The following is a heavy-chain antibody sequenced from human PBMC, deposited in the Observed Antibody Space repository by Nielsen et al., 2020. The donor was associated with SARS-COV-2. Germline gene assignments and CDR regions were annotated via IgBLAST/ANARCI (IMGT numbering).Heavy chain of an antibody. V-gene: IGHV3-9*01. CDR1: GFTFDDYA. CDR2: ISWNSGSI. Sequence: GGSLRLSCAASGFTFDDYAMHWVRQAPGKGLEWVSGISWNSGSIGYADSVKGRFTISRGNAKNSLYLQMNSLRAEDTALYYCASLYYYMDVWGKGTTVTVSS. J-gene: IGHJ6*03. CDR3: ASLYYYMDV.